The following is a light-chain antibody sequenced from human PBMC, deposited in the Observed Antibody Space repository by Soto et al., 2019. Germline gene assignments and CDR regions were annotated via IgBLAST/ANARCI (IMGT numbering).Light chain of an antibody. J-gene: IGLJ2*01. CDR1: SSDVGGFNY. CDR2: EVS. V-gene: IGLV2-14*01. Sequence: QSALTQPASVSGSPGQSITISCTGTSSDVGGFNYVSWYQQKPGNAPKFLIYEVSNRPSGVSDRFSGSKSGNTASLTISGLQAEDEANYYCSSYTISSTLVFGGGTKLTVL. CDR3: SSYTISSTLV.